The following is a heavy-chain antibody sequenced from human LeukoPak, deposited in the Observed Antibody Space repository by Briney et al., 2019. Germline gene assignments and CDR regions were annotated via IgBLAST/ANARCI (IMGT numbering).Heavy chain of an antibody. CDR3: ARPPVAAPTSYFAY. CDR1: GGSSSRSTYY. J-gene: IGHJ4*02. V-gene: IGHV4-39*01. Sequence: SETLSLTCTVSGGSSSRSTYYWGWIRQPPGKGLEWIGTVYYRGNTYYNPSLKSRITISVDTSKNQFSLNLSSVTAADTAVYYCARPPVAAPTSYFAYWGQGILVTVSS. CDR2: VYYRGNT. D-gene: IGHD6-25*01.